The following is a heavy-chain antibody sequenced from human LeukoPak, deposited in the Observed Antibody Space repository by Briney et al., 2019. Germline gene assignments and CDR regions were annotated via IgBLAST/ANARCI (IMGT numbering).Heavy chain of an antibody. CDR3: ARGGPVLLWFGEFVNWFDP. J-gene: IGHJ5*02. V-gene: IGHV4-31*03. CDR2: IYYSGST. D-gene: IGHD3-10*01. Sequence: PSETLSLTCTVSGGSISSGGYYWRWIRQHPGKGLEWIGYIYYSGSTYYNPSLKSRVTISVDTSKNQFSLKLSSVTAADTAVYYCARGGPVLLWFGEFVNWFDPWGQGTLVTVSS. CDR1: GGSISSGGYY.